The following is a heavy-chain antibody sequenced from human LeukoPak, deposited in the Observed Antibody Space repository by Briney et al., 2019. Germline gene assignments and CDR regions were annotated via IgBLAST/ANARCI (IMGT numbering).Heavy chain of an antibody. V-gene: IGHV4-59*01. CDR3: ARGRVSSSTWYSTYYYYFYMDV. CDR2: IYYSGST. D-gene: IGHD6-13*01. CDR1: GDSISSYY. Sequence: SETLSLTCTVSGDSISSYYWSWIRQPPGKGLEWIGYIYYSGSTYNPSLKSRVTISVDTSKNQFSLKLSSVTAADTAVYFCARGRVSSSTWYSTYYYYFYMDVWGKGTTVTVSS. J-gene: IGHJ6*03.